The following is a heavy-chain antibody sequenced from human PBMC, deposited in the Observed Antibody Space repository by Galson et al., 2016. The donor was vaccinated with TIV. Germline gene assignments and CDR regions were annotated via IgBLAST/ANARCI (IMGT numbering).Heavy chain of an antibody. CDR3: AKSLFHTSEFGGLTVIFDY. D-gene: IGHD3-16*02. Sequence: SLRLSCAASGFSFSSFAMSWVRQAPGKGLEWVASISGSGGHTHYGNSVQGRFTISGDDSKNALYLQMNSLRADDTAVYYCAKSLFHTSEFGGLTVIFDYWGQGTLVTVSS. CDR1: GFSFSSFA. CDR2: ISGSGGHT. V-gene: IGHV3-23*01. J-gene: IGHJ4*02.